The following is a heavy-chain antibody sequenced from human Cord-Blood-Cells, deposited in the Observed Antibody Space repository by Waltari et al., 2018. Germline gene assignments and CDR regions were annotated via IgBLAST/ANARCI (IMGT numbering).Heavy chain of an antibody. D-gene: IGHD3-10*01. J-gene: IGHJ3*02. CDR3: ARVDPQGVIIKACDS. CDR2: FKAGNGNT. Sequence: VQLVQPVAEVRKPGASVQVSCKASGYTFTSYAMHWVRQGPGQRLEWMGWFKAGNGNTKYSQKFQGRVTITRDTSASTAYMELSRLRTEDTTVYYCARVDPQGVIIKACDSWGQGTMVTVSS. CDR1: GYTFTSYA. V-gene: IGHV1-3*01.